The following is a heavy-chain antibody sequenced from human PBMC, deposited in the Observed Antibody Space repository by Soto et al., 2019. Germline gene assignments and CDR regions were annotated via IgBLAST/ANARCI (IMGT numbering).Heavy chain of an antibody. CDR1: GGTFSSYA. V-gene: IGHV1-69*13. Sequence: ASVKVSCKASGGTFSSYAISWVRQAPGQGLEWMGGIIPIFGTANYAQKFQGRVTITADESTSTAYMELSSLRSEDTAVYYCASVREAKDGSVPPLAAFDIWGQGTMVTVSS. D-gene: IGHD3-10*01. CDR3: ASVREAKDGSVPPLAAFDI. J-gene: IGHJ3*02. CDR2: IIPIFGTA.